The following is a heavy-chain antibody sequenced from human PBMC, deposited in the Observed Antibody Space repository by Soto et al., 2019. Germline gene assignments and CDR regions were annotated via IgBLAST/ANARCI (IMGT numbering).Heavy chain of an antibody. CDR2: IYYSGST. V-gene: IGHV4-59*08. Sequence: VQLQESGPGLLKPSETLSLTCTVSGDSLSSYYWNWIRQPPGKRLEWIGNIYYSGSTNYSTSLKRRVTIAVDMSKNQFSLKLTSVTAADTAVYYCARGVGAHAFDIWGQGTLVTVS. CDR3: ARGVGAHAFDI. CDR1: GDSLSSYY. D-gene: IGHD3-10*01. J-gene: IGHJ3*02.